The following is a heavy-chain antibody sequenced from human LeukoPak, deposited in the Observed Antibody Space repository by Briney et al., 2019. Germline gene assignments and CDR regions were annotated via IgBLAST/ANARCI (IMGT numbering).Heavy chain of an antibody. CDR1: GYTLTGYY. J-gene: IGHJ4*02. D-gene: IGHD6-19*01. CDR3: ARIAVTSSRAYFDY. Sequence: GASVKVSCKASGYTLTGYYIHWVRQAPGQGLEWMGWINPNSGGTNYAQKFQGRVTMTRDTSISTAYMELSRLRSDDTAVYYCARIAVTSSRAYFDYWGQGTLVTVSS. CDR2: INPNSGGT. V-gene: IGHV1-2*02.